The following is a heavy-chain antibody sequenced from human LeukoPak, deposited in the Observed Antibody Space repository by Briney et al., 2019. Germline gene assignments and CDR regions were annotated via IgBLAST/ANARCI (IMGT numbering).Heavy chain of an antibody. CDR2: ISAYNGNT. J-gene: IGHJ4*02. Sequence: ASVKVSCKASGYTFTIYGISWVRQAPGQGLEWMGWISAYNGNTNYAQKLQGRVTMTTDTSTSTAYMELRSLRSDDTAVYYCARDLPFRSYLPQHPFDYWGQGTLVTVSS. CDR3: ARDLPFRSYLPQHPFDY. CDR1: GYTFTIYG. D-gene: IGHD1-26*01. V-gene: IGHV1-18*01.